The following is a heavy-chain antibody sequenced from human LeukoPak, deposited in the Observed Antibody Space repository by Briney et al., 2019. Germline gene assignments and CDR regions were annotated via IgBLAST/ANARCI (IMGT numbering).Heavy chain of an antibody. CDR2: IYYSGST. CDR3: ARHVQEGSWITDAFDI. D-gene: IGHD2-15*01. Sequence: SETLSLTCTVSGGSVSSYYWSWIRQPPGKGLEWIGYIYYSGSTNYNPSLKSRVTISVDTSKNQFSLKLSSVTAADTAVYYCARHVQEGSWITDAFDIWGQGTMVTVSS. V-gene: IGHV4-59*08. J-gene: IGHJ3*02. CDR1: GGSVSSYY.